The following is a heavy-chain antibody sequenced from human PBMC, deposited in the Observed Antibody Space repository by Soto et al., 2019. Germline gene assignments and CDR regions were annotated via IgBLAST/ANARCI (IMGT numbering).Heavy chain of an antibody. V-gene: IGHV3-33*08. CDR2: IWYDGSNK. D-gene: IGHD1-26*01. CDR3: ARVDSANQYDR. Sequence: VQLVESGGGLVQPGGSLRLSCATSGITFSSYGMHWVRQAPGKGLEWVALIWYDGSNKNYADSVKGRFTISRDNFENTVYLQMNSLRVEDTAIYYCARVDSANQYDRWGQGTLVTVSS. CDR1: GITFSSYG. J-gene: IGHJ5*02.